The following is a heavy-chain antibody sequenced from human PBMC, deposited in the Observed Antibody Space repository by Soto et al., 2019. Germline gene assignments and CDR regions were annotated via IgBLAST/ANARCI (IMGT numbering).Heavy chain of an antibody. Sequence: ASVKVSCKASGGTFSSYAISWVRQAPGQGLEWMGGIIPIFGTANYAQKFQGRVTITADESTSTAYMELSSLRSEDTAVYYCARDYDYESYFRYYYGMDVWGQGTTVTVSS. CDR3: ARDYDYESYFRYYYGMDV. D-gene: IGHD3-22*01. J-gene: IGHJ6*02. CDR2: IIPIFGTA. CDR1: GGTFSSYA. V-gene: IGHV1-69*13.